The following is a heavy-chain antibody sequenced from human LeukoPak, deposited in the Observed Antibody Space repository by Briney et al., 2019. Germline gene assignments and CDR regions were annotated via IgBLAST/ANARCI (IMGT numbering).Heavy chain of an antibody. CDR1: GFTFDDYA. J-gene: IGHJ3*02. V-gene: IGHV3-43*02. CDR3: AKDQKRDSSGWATDAFDI. CDR2: ISGDGGST. Sequence: GGSLRLSCAASGFTFDDYAMHWVRQAPGKGLEWVSLISGDGGSTYYADSVKGRFTISRDNSKNSLYLQMNSLRTEDTALYYCAKDQKRDSSGWATDAFDIWGQGTMVTVSS. D-gene: IGHD6-19*01.